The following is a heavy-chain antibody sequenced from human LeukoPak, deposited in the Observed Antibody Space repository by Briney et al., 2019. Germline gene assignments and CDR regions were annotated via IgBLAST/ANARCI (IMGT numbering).Heavy chain of an antibody. J-gene: IGHJ4*02. CDR3: ARDKQTYSSGWAQSFDY. D-gene: IGHD6-19*01. Sequence: ASVKVSCKASGYTFTGYYMHWVRQAPGQGLEWMGWISAYNGNTNYAQKLQGRVTMTTDTSTSTAYMELRSLRSDDTAVYYCARDKQTYSSGWAQSFDYWGQGTLVTVSS. V-gene: IGHV1-18*04. CDR1: GYTFTGYY. CDR2: ISAYNGNT.